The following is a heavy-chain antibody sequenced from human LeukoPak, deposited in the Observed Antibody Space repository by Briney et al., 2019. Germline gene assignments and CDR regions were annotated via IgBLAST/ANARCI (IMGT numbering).Heavy chain of an antibody. J-gene: IGHJ6*03. CDR3: ARAGASYYYYMDV. D-gene: IGHD1-1*01. CDR2: ISYDGSNE. CDR1: GFTFSNHA. V-gene: IGHV3-30*01. Sequence: GGSLRLSCAASGFTFSNHAMHWVRQAPGKGLEWVAVISYDGSNEYYADSVRGRFTISRDNSKNTLYLQMNSLRAEDTAVYYCARAGASYYYYMDVWGKGTAVTVSS.